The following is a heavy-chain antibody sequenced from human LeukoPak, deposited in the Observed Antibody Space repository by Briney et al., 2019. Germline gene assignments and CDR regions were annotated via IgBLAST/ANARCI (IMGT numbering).Heavy chain of an antibody. CDR1: GGTFSSYA. Sequence: GSSVKVSCKASGGTFSSYAISWVRQAPGQGLEWMGRIIPIFGTANYARKFQGRVTITTDESTSTAYMELSSLRSEDTAVYYCARTGGWDVNWFDPWGQGTLVTVSS. J-gene: IGHJ5*02. D-gene: IGHD5-12*01. CDR3: ARTGGWDVNWFDP. V-gene: IGHV1-69*05. CDR2: IIPIFGTA.